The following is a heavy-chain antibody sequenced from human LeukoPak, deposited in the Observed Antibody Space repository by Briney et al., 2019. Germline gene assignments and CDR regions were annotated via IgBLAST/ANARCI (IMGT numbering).Heavy chain of an antibody. V-gene: IGHV3-48*03. Sequence: GGSLRLSCVASGLTYTSSEFNWIRQAPGKGLEWLSTITRSGSNLYYADSVKGRFTTSRDDATDTVYLQMESLRVEDTAIYYCARNFDSWGQGTLVTVSS. CDR2: ITRSGSNL. J-gene: IGHJ4*02. CDR1: GLTYTSSE. CDR3: ARNFDS.